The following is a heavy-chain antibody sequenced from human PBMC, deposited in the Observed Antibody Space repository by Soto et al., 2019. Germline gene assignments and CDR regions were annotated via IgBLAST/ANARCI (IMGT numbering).Heavy chain of an antibody. Sequence: QVQLQQWGAGLLKPSETLSLTCAVYGGSFSGYYWTWIRQPPGKGLEWIGEINHSGSTNYNPSLKSRVTISVDTSKHQFALKLSSVPAADTAVYYCARGDGRNFDYWGQGTLVTVS. CDR2: INHSGST. CDR3: ARGDGRNFDY. V-gene: IGHV4-34*01. J-gene: IGHJ4*02. CDR1: GGSFSGYY.